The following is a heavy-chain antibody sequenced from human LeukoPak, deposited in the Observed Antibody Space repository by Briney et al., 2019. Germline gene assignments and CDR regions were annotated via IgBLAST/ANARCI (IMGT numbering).Heavy chain of an antibody. V-gene: IGHV3-48*03. D-gene: IGHD3-9*01. Sequence: GGSLRLSCAASRFTFSSYEMNWVRQAPGKGLEWVSYISSSGSTIYYADSVKGRFTISRDNAKNSLYLQMNSLRAEDTAVYYCASSRDEYYDILTGYSPNAFDIWGQGTMVTVSS. J-gene: IGHJ3*02. CDR3: ASSRDEYYDILTGYSPNAFDI. CDR2: ISSSGSTI. CDR1: RFTFSSYE.